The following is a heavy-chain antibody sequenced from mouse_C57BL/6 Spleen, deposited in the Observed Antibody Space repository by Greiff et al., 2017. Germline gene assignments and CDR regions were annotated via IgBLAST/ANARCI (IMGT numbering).Heavy chain of an antibody. D-gene: IGHD2-4*01. CDR3: AKLEDDYDGGFAY. V-gene: IGHV2-3*01. Sequence: VMLVESGPGLVAPSQSLSITCTVSGFSLTSYGVSWVRQPPGKGLEWLGVIWGGGSTNYHSALISRLSISKDNSKSQVFLKLNILLTDDTATYYCAKLEDDYDGGFAYWGQGTLVTVSA. CDR2: IWGGGST. CDR1: GFSLTSYG. J-gene: IGHJ3*01.